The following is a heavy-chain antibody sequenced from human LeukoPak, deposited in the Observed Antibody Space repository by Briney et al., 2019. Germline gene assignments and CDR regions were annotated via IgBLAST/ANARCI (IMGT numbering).Heavy chain of an antibody. J-gene: IGHJ4*02. V-gene: IGHV3-15*01. Sequence: GGSLRLSCAASGFTFSDYYMSWVRQAPGKGLEWVGRIKSKTDGGTTDYAAPVKGRFTISRDDSKNTLYLQMNSLKTEDTAVYYCTTEPPGVGSSSWYYFDYWGQGTLVTVSS. D-gene: IGHD6-13*01. CDR2: IKSKTDGGTT. CDR3: TTEPPGVGSSSWYYFDY. CDR1: GFTFSDYY.